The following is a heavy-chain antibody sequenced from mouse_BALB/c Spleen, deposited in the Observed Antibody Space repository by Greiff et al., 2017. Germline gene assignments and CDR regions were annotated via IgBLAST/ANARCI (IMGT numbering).Heavy chain of an antibody. CDR3: VREGITTVVAPHYYAMDY. CDR1: GFSLTSYD. Sequence: QVQLQQSGPGLVAPSQSLSITCTVSGFSLTSYDISWIRQPPGKGLEWLGVIWTGGGTNYNSAFMSRLSISKDNSKSQVFLKMNSLQTDDTAIYYCVREGITTVVAPHYYAMDYWGQGTSVTVSS. D-gene: IGHD1-1*01. CDR2: IWTGGGT. V-gene: IGHV2-9-2*01. J-gene: IGHJ4*01.